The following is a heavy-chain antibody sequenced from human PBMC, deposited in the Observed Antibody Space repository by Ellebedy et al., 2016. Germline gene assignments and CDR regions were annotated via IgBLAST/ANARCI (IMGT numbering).Heavy chain of an antibody. Sequence: SETLSLTXAVYGGSFSGYYWSWIRQPPGKGLEWIGEINHSGSTNYNPSLKSRVTISVDTSKNQFSLKLSSVTAADTAVYYCARGMYASRYYYYYMDVWGKGTTVTVSS. J-gene: IGHJ6*03. CDR1: GGSFSGYY. D-gene: IGHD2-8*01. CDR3: ARGMYASRYYYYYMDV. CDR2: INHSGST. V-gene: IGHV4-34*01.